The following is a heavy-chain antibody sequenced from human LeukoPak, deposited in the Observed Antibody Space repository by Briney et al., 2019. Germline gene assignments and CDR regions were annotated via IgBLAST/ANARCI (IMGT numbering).Heavy chain of an antibody. Sequence: SGPTLVKPTQTLTLTCTFSGFSLSTSGVGVGWIRQPPGKALEWLALIYWDDDKRYSPSLNHRLTITKDTSKNQVVLTLTNMDPVDTATYYCARRRNLVEFDHWGQGTRVAVSS. CDR1: GFSLSTSGVG. J-gene: IGHJ4*02. V-gene: IGHV2-5*02. CDR2: IYWDDDK. D-gene: IGHD1-14*01. CDR3: ARRRNLVEFDH.